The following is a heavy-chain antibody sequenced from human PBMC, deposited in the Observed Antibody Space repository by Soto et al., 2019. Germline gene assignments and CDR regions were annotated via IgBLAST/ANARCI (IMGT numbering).Heavy chain of an antibody. D-gene: IGHD6-6*01. J-gene: IGHJ4*02. CDR3: GRRESSPASIDY. CDR1: GGSISSSSYY. V-gene: IGHV4-39*01. CDR2: IYYSGST. Sequence: PSETLTLTRTVSGGSISSSSYYWGWIRQPPGKGLEWIGCIYYSGSTYYNPSLKSRVTISVDTSKNQFSLKLSSVTAADTAVYYCGRRESSPASIDYWGQAILVTVSS.